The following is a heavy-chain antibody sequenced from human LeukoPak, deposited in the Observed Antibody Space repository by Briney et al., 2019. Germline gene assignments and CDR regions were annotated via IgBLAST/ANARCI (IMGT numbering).Heavy chain of an antibody. V-gene: IGHV2-5*02. CDR1: GFSLRTKGVG. J-gene: IGHJ4*02. CDR3: VHRSMTATQAPLPIDF. Sequence: SGPTLVKPTQTLTLTCTFSGFSLRTKGVGVGWIRQPPGKTLEWLSLIYWDDDKRYHPSLKTRLTITRDTSNNQVVLTMTDMDPVDTATYDCVHRSMTATQAPLPIDFWGPGTFITVSS. D-gene: IGHD1-1*01. CDR2: IYWDDDK.